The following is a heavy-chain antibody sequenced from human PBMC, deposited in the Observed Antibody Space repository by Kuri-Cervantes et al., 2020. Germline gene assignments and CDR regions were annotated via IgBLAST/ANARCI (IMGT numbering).Heavy chain of an antibody. D-gene: IGHD3-22*01. J-gene: IGHJ6*02. V-gene: IGHV4-39*07. CDR2: IYYSGST. Sequence: GSLRLSCTVPGGSISSSSYYWGWIRQPPGKGLEWIGSIYYSGSTNYNPSLKSRVTISVDTSKNQFSLKLSSVTAADTAVYYCARDMLGYDSSGYYSDFKSYGMDVWGQGTTVTVSS. CDR1: GGSISSSSYY. CDR3: ARDMLGYDSSGYYSDFKSYGMDV.